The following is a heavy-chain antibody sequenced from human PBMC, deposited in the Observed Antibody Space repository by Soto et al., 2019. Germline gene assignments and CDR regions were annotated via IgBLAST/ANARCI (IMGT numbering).Heavy chain of an antibody. D-gene: IGHD5-12*01. CDR2: ISGSGGST. J-gene: IGHJ6*03. Sequence: GGSLRLSCAASGFTFSSYAMSWVRQAPGKGLEWVSAISGSGGSTYYADSVKGRFTISRDNSKNTLYLQMNSLRAEDTAVYYCAKAVATVFNYYYYYMDVWGKGTTVTVSS. CDR3: AKAVATVFNYYYYYMDV. CDR1: GFTFSSYA. V-gene: IGHV3-23*01.